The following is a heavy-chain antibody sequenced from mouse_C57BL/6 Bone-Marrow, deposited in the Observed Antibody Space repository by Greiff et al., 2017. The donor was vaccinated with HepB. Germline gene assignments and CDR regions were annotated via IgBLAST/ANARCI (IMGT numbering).Heavy chain of an antibody. J-gene: IGHJ3*01. CDR1: GFNIKDDY. Sequence: VQLQQSGAELVRPGASVKLSCTASGFNIKDDYMHWVKQRPEQGLEWIGWIDPENGDTESASKFQGKATITADTSSNTAYLQLSSLTSEDTAVYYCTTGRGYDYEGFAYWGQGTLVTVSA. V-gene: IGHV14-4*01. CDR2: IDPENGDT. CDR3: TTGRGYDYEGFAY. D-gene: IGHD2-4*01.